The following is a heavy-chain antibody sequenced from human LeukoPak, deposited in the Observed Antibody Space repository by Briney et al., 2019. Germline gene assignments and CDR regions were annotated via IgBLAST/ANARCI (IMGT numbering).Heavy chain of an antibody. J-gene: IGHJ4*02. CDR2: INPNSGGT. Sequence: GSSVKVSCKASGGTFSSYAISWVRQAPGQGLEWMGWINPNSGGTNYAQKFQGRVTMTRDTSISTAYMELSRLRSDDTAVYYCARDLRRSNVVVPVAIPYWGQGTLVTVSS. D-gene: IGHD2-2*02. CDR1: GGTFSSYA. V-gene: IGHV1-2*02. CDR3: ARDLRRSNVVVPVAIPY.